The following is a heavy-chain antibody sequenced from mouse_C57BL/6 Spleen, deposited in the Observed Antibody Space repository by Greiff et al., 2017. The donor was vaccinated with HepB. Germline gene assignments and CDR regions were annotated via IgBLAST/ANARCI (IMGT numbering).Heavy chain of an antibody. CDR3: ARGHYYAYAMDY. CDR2: IDPSDSYT. Sequence: QVQLKQPGAELVRPGTSVKLSCKASGYTFTSYWMHWVKQRPGQGLEWIGVIDPSDSYTNYNQKFKGKATLTVDTSSSTAYMQLSSLTSEDSAVYYCARGHYYAYAMDYWGQGTSVTVSS. CDR1: GYTFTSYW. J-gene: IGHJ4*01. V-gene: IGHV1-59*01. D-gene: IGHD2-1*01.